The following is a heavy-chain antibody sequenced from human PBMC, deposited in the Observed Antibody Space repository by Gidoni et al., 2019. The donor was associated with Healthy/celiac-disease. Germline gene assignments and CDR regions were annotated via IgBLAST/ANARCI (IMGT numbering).Heavy chain of an antibody. J-gene: IGHJ6*02. D-gene: IGHD3-10*01. V-gene: IGHV1-2*04. CDR1: GYTFTGYY. CDR3: ARDRGFGEFSYYYYGMDV. Sequence: QVQLVQPGAEVKKPGAAVKVSCKASGYTFTGYYMHWVRQAPGQGLEWMGWINPNSGVTNYAQKVQGWVTMTRDTSISTAYMELSRLRSDDTAVYYCARDRGFGEFSYYYYGMDVWGQGTTVTVSS. CDR2: INPNSGVT.